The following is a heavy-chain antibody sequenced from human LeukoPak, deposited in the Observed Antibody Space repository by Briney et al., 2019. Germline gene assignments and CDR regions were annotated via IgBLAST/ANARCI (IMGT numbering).Heavy chain of an antibody. CDR3: ARMTAYSGSYSANLDY. Sequence: PGGSLRLSCAASGFTFDDYGMSWVRQAPGKGLEWVPGINWNGGSTGYADSVKGRFTISRDNAKNSLYLQMNSLRAEDTALYYCARMTAYSGSYSANLDYWGQGTLVTVSS. V-gene: IGHV3-20*04. J-gene: IGHJ4*02. CDR2: INWNGGST. CDR1: GFTFDDYG. D-gene: IGHD1-26*01.